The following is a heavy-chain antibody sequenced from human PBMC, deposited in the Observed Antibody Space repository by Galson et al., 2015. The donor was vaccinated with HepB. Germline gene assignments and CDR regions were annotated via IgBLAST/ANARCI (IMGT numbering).Heavy chain of an antibody. CDR2: MNPNSGNT. CDR1: GYTFTSYD. CDR3: ARGRNIVVVSAATNWFDP. V-gene: IGHV1-8*01. Sequence: SVKVSCKASGYTFTSYDINWVRQATGQGLEWMGWMNPNSGNTGYAQKFQGRVTMTRNTSISTAYMELSSLRSEDTAVYYCARGRNIVVVSAATNWFDPWGQGTLVTVSS. D-gene: IGHD2-2*01. J-gene: IGHJ5*02.